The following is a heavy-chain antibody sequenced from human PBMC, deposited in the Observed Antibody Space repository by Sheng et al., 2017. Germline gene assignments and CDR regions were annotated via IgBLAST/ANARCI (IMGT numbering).Heavy chain of an antibody. D-gene: IGHD6-19*01. CDR1: GYTFIDYG. CDR2: ISTDSGNT. V-gene: IGHV1-18*01. J-gene: IGHJ4*02. Sequence: QIQLVQSGPEVKGPGASVKVSCKASGYTFIDYGISWVRQAPGQGLEWVGWISTDSGNTNYAQRMQGRVTLTTDRSTSTAYMELRRLRSDDTAMYYCARDVQFHFDFWGQGTLVTVSS. CDR3: ARDVQFHFDF.